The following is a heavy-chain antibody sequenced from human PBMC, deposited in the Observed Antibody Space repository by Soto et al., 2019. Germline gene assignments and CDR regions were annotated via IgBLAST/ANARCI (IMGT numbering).Heavy chain of an antibody. V-gene: IGHV4-34*01. D-gene: IGHD3-10*01. CDR3: ARGRRDYYGSGSSYILQSTYGMDV. J-gene: IGHJ6*02. CDR1: GGSFSGYY. CDR2: INHSGST. Sequence: PSETLSLTCAVYGGSFSGYYWSWIRQPPGKGLEWIGEINHSGSTNYNPSLKSRVTISVDTSKNQFSLKLSSVTAADTAVYYCARGRRDYYGSGSSYILQSTYGMDVWGQRTTVTVPS.